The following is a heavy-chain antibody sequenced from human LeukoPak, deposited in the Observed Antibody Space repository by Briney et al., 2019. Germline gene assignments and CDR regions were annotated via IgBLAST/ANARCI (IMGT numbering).Heavy chain of an antibody. V-gene: IGHV4-39*07. D-gene: IGHD3-3*01. Sequence: SETLSLTCTVSGGSISSSSYYWGWIRQPPGKGLEWNGSIYYSGSTYYNPSLKSRVTISVDTSKNQFSLKLSSVTAAGTAVYYCWAFGAVSSADYYYGMDVWGQGTTVTVSS. CDR3: WAFGAVSSADYYYGMDV. J-gene: IGHJ6*02. CDR1: GGSISSSSYY. CDR2: IYYSGST.